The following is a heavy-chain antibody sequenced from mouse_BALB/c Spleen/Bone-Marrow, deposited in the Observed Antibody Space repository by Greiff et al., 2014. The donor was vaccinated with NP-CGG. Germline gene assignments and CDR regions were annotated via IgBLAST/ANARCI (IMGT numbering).Heavy chain of an antibody. J-gene: IGHJ3*01. V-gene: IGHV14-3*02. CDR1: GFNIKDTY. CDR2: IGPANGNT. D-gene: IGHD1-1*01. CDR3: ASYYYGSSSFAY. Sequence: VQLKESGAELVKPGASVKLSCTASGFNIKDTYMHWGKQRPEQGLEWIGRIGPANGNTKYDPKFQGKATITADTSSNTAYLQLSSLTSEDTAVYYCASYYYGSSSFAYWGQGTLVTVSA.